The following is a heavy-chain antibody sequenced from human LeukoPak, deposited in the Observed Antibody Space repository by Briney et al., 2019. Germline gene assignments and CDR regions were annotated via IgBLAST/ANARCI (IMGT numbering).Heavy chain of an antibody. CDR2: FDPEDNSI. D-gene: IGHD2/OR15-2a*01. V-gene: IGHV1-24*01. J-gene: IGHJ4*02. CDR3: TFHRLSFLNYFES. CDR1: GYTFTTYN. Sequence: ASVKVSCKASGYTFTTYNINWVRQAPGKGLEWMGGFDPEDNSIIYAQKFQGRVAMSEDTSRDTTFMELNSLTSDDTAIYYCTFHRLSFLNYFESWGQGTLVTVSS.